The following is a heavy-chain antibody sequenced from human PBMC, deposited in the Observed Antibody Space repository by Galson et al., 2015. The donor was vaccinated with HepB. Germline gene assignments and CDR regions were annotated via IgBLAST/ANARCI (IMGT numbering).Heavy chain of an antibody. Sequence: SLRLSCAASGFTFSDYYMSWIRQAPGKGLEWVSYISSSSSYTNYADSVKGRFTISRDNAKNSLYLQMNSLRAEDTAVYYCARTDDLETTVTTPHAFDIWGQGTMVTVSS. J-gene: IGHJ3*02. CDR3: ARTDDLETTVTTPHAFDI. CDR2: ISSSSSYT. D-gene: IGHD4-17*01. CDR1: GFTFSDYY. V-gene: IGHV3-11*06.